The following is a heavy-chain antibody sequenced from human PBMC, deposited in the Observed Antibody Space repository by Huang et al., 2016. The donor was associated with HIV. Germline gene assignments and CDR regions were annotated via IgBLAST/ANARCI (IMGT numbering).Heavy chain of an antibody. Sequence: AVSWVRQAPGQGLEWMGGIIPMFGTTNYAQRFQGKVTITADESSSTVYMELSSPRSDDTAVYYCARQPYCGGDCAHYYYFYMDVWGKGTTVTVSS. CDR3: ARQPYCGGDCAHYYYFYMDV. V-gene: IGHV1-69*01. CDR1: A. CDR2: IIPMFGTT. D-gene: IGHD2-21*02. J-gene: IGHJ6*03.